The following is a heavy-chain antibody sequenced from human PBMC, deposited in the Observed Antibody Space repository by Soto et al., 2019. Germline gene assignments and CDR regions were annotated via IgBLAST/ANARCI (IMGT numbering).Heavy chain of an antibody. CDR2: ISGSGGST. CDR3: AKGYRYQLLYFQH. D-gene: IGHD2-2*01. Sequence: GGSLRLSCAASGFTFSSYAMSWVRQAPGKGLEWVSAISGSGGSTYYADSVKGRFTISRDNSKNTLYLQMNSRRAEDTAVYYCAKGYRYQLLYFQHWGQGTLVTVSS. V-gene: IGHV3-23*01. CDR1: GFTFSSYA. J-gene: IGHJ1*01.